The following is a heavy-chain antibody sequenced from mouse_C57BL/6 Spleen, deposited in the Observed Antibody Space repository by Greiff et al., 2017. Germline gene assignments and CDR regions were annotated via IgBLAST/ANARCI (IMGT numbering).Heavy chain of an antibody. CDR3: ASSHYYGSSYADY. J-gene: IGHJ2*01. CDR1: GYTFTSYW. V-gene: IGHV1-55*01. CDR2: IYPGSGST. D-gene: IGHD1-1*01. Sequence: QVHVKQPGAELVTPGASVKMSCKASGYTFTSYWITWVQQRPGQGLEWIGDIYPGSGSTNYNEKFKSKATLTVDTSSSTAYMQLSSLTSEDSAVYYGASSHYYGSSYADYWGQGTTLTVSS.